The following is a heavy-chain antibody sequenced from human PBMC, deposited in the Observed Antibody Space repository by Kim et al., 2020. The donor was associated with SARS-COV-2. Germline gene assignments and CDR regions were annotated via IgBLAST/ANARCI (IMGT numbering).Heavy chain of an antibody. CDR1: GGSISSSSYY. CDR2: IYTSGST. CDR3: ARDFRPDYGDYVLVAFDI. Sequence: SETLSLTCTVSGGSISSSSYYWSWIRQPAGKGLEWIGRIYTSGSTNYNPSLKSRVTISVDTSKNQFSLKLSSVTAADTAVYYCARDFRPDYGDYVLVAFDIWGQGTMVTVSS. V-gene: IGHV4-61*02. J-gene: IGHJ3*02. D-gene: IGHD4-17*01.